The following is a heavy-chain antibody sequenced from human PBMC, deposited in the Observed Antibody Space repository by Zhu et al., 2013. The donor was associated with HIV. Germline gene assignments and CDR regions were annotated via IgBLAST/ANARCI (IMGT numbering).Heavy chain of an antibody. CDR3: AAAEFYDYVWGSYRADY. D-gene: IGHD3-16*02. CDR1: GGALSSYA. Sequence: QLVQSGAEVKKPGSSLKVSCKTSGGALSSYAIQWVRQVRGQRLEWIGWIVVGSGTTNYAQKFQERVTITRDMSTSTAYMELSSLRSEDTAVFYCAAAEFYDYVWGSYRADYWGQGTLVTVSS. V-gene: IGHV1-58*02. J-gene: IGHJ4*02. CDR2: IVVGSGTT.